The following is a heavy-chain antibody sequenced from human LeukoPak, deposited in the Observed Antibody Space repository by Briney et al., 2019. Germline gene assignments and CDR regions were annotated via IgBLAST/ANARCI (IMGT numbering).Heavy chain of an antibody. CDR1: GFTFSSYE. J-gene: IGHJ4*02. CDR2: IGSSGSNI. D-gene: IGHD3-22*01. CDR3: ARGLGYYYDSTGSLGY. V-gene: IGHV3-48*03. Sequence: GGSLRLSCAASGFTFSSYEMNWVRQAPGKGLEWVSYIGSSGSNIDYADSVKGRFTISRDNAKKSLYLQMNSLRVEDTAVYYCARGLGYYYDSTGSLGYWGQGTLVAVSS.